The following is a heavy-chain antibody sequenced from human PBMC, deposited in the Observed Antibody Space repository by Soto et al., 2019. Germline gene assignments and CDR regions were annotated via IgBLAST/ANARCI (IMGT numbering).Heavy chain of an antibody. D-gene: IGHD5-18*01. CDR1: GFTFSSHG. CDR3: AKDPASDTSMLTNWFDP. J-gene: IGHJ5*02. Sequence: QVQLVESGGGVVQPGRSLRLSCAASGFTFSSHGMHWVRQAPGKGLERVAVMSSDESNKFYADSVRGRFTISRDISKKTLYLQMSSLRAEDTAVYYCAKDPASDTSMLTNWFDPWGQGTLVTVSS. CDR2: MSSDESNK. V-gene: IGHV3-30*18.